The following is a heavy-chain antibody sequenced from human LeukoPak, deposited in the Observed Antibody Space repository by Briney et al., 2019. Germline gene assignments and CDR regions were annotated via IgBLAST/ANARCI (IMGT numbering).Heavy chain of an antibody. CDR2: INADDGNT. D-gene: IGHD2-2*01. CDR3: ARGIVVQPSANWFDP. V-gene: IGHV1-3*01. Sequence: GASVKVSCKTSGYTFTTYSIHWVRQAPGQRLEWMGLINADDGNTRYSQRFQGRVTITRDTSANTAYMELSSLRFEDTAVYCCARGIVVQPSANWFDPWGQGTPVTVSS. J-gene: IGHJ5*02. CDR1: GYTFTTYS.